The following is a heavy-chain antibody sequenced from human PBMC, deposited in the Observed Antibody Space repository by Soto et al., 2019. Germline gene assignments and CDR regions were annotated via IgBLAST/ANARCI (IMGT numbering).Heavy chain of an antibody. J-gene: IGHJ6*02. CDR1: GGSISSSSYY. D-gene: IGHD6-13*01. CDR2: IYYSGST. CDR3: ARRLAAAKSPNYYYYGMDV. Sequence: SETLSLTCTVSGGSISSSSYYWGWIRQPPGKGLEWIGSIYYSGSTYYNPSLKSRVTISVDTSKNQFSLKLSSVTAADTAVYYCARRLAAAKSPNYYYYGMDVWGQGTTVTVSS. V-gene: IGHV4-39*01.